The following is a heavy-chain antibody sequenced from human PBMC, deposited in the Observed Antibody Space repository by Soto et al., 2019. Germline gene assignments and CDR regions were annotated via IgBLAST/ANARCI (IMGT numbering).Heavy chain of an antibody. CDR3: ARGDVVRYPGGTYYFGMDV. D-gene: IGHD2-15*01. CDR1: GDSITTDNYY. Sequence: QVQLQESGPGLVKPLQTLSLTCTVSGDSITTDNYYWSWIRQPPGKGLEWIGDIYYSGSTFYNPSLKRRIPISVDTSRAQFSLKLSSVTAADTAVYYCARGDVVRYPGGTYYFGMDVWGQGTTVTVSS. CDR2: IYYSGST. V-gene: IGHV4-30-4*01. J-gene: IGHJ6*02.